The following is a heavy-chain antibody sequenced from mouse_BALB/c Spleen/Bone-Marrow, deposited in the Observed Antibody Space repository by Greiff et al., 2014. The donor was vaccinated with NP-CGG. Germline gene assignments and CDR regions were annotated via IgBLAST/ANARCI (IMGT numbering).Heavy chain of an antibody. CDR3: ARVRNWADY. J-gene: IGHJ2*01. V-gene: IGHV1-80*01. CDR2: IYPGDGDT. D-gene: IGHD4-1*01. CDR1: GYAFSSYW. Sequence: VKLVESGAELVRPGPSVKTSCKASGYAFSSYWMNWVKQRPGQGLEWIGQIYPGDGDTNYNGKFKGKVTLTADKSSSTAYMQLSSLTSEDSAVYFCARVRNWADYWGQGTTLTVSS.